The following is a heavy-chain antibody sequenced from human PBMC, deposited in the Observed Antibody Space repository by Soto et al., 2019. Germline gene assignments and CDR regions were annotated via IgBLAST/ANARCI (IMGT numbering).Heavy chain of an antibody. J-gene: IGHJ6*03. CDR1: GFTFDDYG. Sequence: GGSLRLSCAASGFTFDDYGMSWVRQAPGKGLEWVSGINWNGGSTGYADSVKGRFTISRDNAKNSLYLQMNSLRAEDTALYHCARAPRYGSAYYMDVWGKGTTVTVSS. CDR2: INWNGGST. V-gene: IGHV3-20*01. CDR3: ARAPRYGSAYYMDV. D-gene: IGHD3-10*01.